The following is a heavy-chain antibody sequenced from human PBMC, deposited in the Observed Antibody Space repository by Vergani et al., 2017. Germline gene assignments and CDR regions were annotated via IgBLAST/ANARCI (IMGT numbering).Heavy chain of an antibody. Sequence: QVQLQQWGAGLLKPSETLSLTCAVYGGSFSGYYWSWIRQPPGKGLEWIGEINHSGSTNYNPSLKSRVTISVDTSKNQFSLKLSSVTAADTAVYYCAREVPYDYVWGSYRLPFDYWGQGTLVTVSS. CDR2: INHSGST. J-gene: IGHJ4*02. V-gene: IGHV4-34*01. CDR1: GGSFSGYY. CDR3: AREVPYDYVWGSYRLPFDY. D-gene: IGHD3-16*02.